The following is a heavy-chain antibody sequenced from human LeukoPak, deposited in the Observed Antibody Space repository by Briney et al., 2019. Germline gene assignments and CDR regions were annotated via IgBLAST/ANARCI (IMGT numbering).Heavy chain of an antibody. V-gene: IGHV1-46*01. CDR2: INPSGGST. CDR1: GYTFTSYY. CDR3: ARGRGVGATRYFDY. Sequence: ASVTVSCKASGYTFTSYYMYWVRQAPGQGLEWMGIINPSGGSTSYAQKFQGRVTMTGDMSTSTVYMELSSLGSEDTAVYYCARGRGVGATRYFDYWGQGTLVTVSS. J-gene: IGHJ4*02. D-gene: IGHD1-26*01.